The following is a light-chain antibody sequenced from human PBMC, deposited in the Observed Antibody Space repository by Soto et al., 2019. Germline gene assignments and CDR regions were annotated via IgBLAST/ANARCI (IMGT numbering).Light chain of an antibody. CDR1: QSVGTY. CDR3: QQYDSSPIT. J-gene: IGKJ5*01. Sequence: ENVLTQSPVTLSLSPGERATLSCTASQSVGTYLAWYKQKPGKAPRLLIFDASKRATGIPDRFSGSGSGTDFTLTISRLEPEDFEVFYCQQYDSSPITFGQGTRLEIK. V-gene: IGKV3-20*01. CDR2: DAS.